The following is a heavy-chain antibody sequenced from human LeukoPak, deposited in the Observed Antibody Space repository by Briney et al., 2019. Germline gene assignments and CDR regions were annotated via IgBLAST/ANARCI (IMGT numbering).Heavy chain of an antibody. D-gene: IGHD2-8*01. Sequence: ASVKGSCKTSGYSENFYGITRVRQVAGHGLEWMGWISAQHGQTEYAPNSQDRVTMTTDTYTNTAYMELRSLRSDDTAVYYCAGSLGYCTSNVCYLKYWGQGTLVTVSS. V-gene: IGHV1-18*01. CDR1: GYSENFYG. J-gene: IGHJ4*02. CDR2: ISAQHGQT. CDR3: AGSLGYCTSNVCYLKY.